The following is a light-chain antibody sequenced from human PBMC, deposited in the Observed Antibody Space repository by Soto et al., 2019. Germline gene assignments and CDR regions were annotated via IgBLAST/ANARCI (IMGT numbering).Light chain of an antibody. CDR2: GAS. CDR1: QSVSSSY. Sequence: EIVLTQSPGTLSLSPGERATLSCRASQSVSSSYLAWYQQKLGQAPRLLIYGASSRATGIPDRFSGSGSGTDFTLTISRLEPEDFAVYYFQHYGSLPLTFGQGTKVEIK. CDR3: QHYGSLPLT. V-gene: IGKV3-20*01. J-gene: IGKJ1*01.